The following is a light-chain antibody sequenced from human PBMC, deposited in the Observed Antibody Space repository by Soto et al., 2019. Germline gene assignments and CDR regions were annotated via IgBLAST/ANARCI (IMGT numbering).Light chain of an antibody. CDR2: DAS. V-gene: IGKV1-5*01. Sequence: DIQMTQPPSTLSASVGDRVIITCRASQTLSTCLAWYQQKPGKAPKLLIYDASTLESGVPSRFSARGSGTEFTLTISSLQPDDFATYYCQQYASYSYTFGQGTKLEI. J-gene: IGKJ2*01. CDR1: QTLSTC. CDR3: QQYASYSYT.